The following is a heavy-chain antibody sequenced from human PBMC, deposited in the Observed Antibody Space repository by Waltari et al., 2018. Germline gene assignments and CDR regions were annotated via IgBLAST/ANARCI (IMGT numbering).Heavy chain of an antibody. V-gene: IGHV1-2*02. CDR3: AREWELTSRLFDY. J-gene: IGHJ4*02. D-gene: IGHD1-26*01. Sequence: QVQLVQSGAEVKKPGASVKVSCKASGYTFTGYYMHWVRQAPGQGLEWMGWINPNSGDTNDAQKFQGRVTMTRDTSISTAYMELSRLRSDDTAVYYCAREWELTSRLFDYWGQGTLVTVSS. CDR2: INPNSGDT. CDR1: GYTFTGYY.